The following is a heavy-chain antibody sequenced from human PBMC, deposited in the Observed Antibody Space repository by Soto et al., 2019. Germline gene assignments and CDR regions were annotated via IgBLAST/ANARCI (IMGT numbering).Heavy chain of an antibody. CDR2: IYYSGST. J-gene: IGHJ4*02. CDR3: ARSCGSTRPSVY. D-gene: IGHD2-21*01. V-gene: IGHV4-59*01. CDR1: GGYFSSYY. Sequence: SATLSLTCTVSGGYFSSYYWTWIRQPPGKGLEWIGYIYYSGSTNYNPSLKSRVTISVDTSRNQFSLKLSSVTAADTAVYYCARSCGSTRPSVYWCQGTLGTV.